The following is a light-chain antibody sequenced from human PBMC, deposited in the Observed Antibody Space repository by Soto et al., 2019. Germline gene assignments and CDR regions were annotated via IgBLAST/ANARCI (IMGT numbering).Light chain of an antibody. CDR2: AAS. CDR3: QQYNNWPPWT. V-gene: IGKV3-15*01. J-gene: IGKJ1*01. CDR1: QSVSSN. Sequence: EIVMTQSPGTLSVSPGERATLSCRASQSVSSNLAWYQQKRGQAPRLLIYAASTRATGIPARFSGSGSGTEFTLIISSLQSEDFAVYYCQQYNNWPPWTFGQGTKVEIK.